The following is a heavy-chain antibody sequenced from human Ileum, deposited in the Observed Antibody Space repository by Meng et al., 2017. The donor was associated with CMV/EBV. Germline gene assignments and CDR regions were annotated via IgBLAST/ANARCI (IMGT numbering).Heavy chain of an antibody. D-gene: IGHD1-14*01. V-gene: IGHV3-74*01. CDR1: GFTFSNYW. Sequence: GESLKISCAASGFTFSNYWMHWVRQAPGKGLVWVSRSNSDGSSTNYADSVKGRFTISRDNAKNTVHLKMNSLRAEDTAVYYCVRRISLIRESGMDVWGQGTTVTVSS. J-gene: IGHJ6*02. CDR3: VRRISLIRESGMDV. CDR2: SNSDGSST.